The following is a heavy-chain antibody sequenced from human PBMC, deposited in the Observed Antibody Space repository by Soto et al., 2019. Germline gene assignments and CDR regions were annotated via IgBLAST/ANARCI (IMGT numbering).Heavy chain of an antibody. CDR2: ITYTGGDT. Sequence: GGSLRLSCAASGFTFSSYAMSWVRQAPGKGLEWVSVITYTGGDTLYADSVKGRFTISRDNSKNTLYLQMNSLRAEDTAVYYCARITLSTGMGLDYWGQGTLVTVSS. D-gene: IGHD1-20*01. CDR1: GFTFSSYA. CDR3: ARITLSTGMGLDY. V-gene: IGHV3-23*01. J-gene: IGHJ4*02.